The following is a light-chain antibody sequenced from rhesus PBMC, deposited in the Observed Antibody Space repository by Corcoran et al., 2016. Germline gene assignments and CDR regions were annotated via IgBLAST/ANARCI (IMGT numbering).Light chain of an antibody. V-gene: IGKV2-78*01. J-gene: IGKJ4*01. CDR1: QSLLHSNGYTY. Sequence: DIVMTQTPLSLPVTPGEPASISCRSSQSLLHSNGYTYLFWYQQQPGQSPQLLIYLGSNRASGVPDRFSGRGSGTDLPLKISRGEAEDVGVYYCLQDIQLPLTFGGGTKVEIK. CDR2: LGS. CDR3: LQDIQLPLT.